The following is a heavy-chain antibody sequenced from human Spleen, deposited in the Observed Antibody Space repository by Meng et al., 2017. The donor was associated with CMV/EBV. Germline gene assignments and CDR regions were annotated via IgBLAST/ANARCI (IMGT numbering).Heavy chain of an antibody. Sequence: GESLKISCAASGFSFTSYAMSWVRQPPGKGLEWVSAIDLSGDNTYYADSVKGRFTISRNNSENTLYLQMNSLRAEDTAVYYCGRDGGQVLLPNDAFDIWGQGTMVTVSS. J-gene: IGHJ3*02. CDR3: GRDGGQVLLPNDAFDI. V-gene: IGHV3-23*01. CDR2: IDLSGDNT. D-gene: IGHD3-22*01. CDR1: GFSFTSYA.